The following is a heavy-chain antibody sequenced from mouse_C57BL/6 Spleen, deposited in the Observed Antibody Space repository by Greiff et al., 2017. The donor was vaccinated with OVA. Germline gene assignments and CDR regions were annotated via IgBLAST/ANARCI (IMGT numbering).Heavy chain of an antibody. CDR2: IWSGGST. CDR3: ARESLYDYDDWYFDV. D-gene: IGHD2-4*01. Sequence: QVQLKESGPGLVQPSQSLSITCTVSGFSLTSYGVHWVRQSPGKGLEWLGVIWSGGSTDYNAAFISRLSISKDNSKSHVFFKMKSLKADDTAIYNCARESLYDYDDWYFDVWGTGTTVTVSA. J-gene: IGHJ1*03. CDR1: GFSLTSYG. V-gene: IGHV2-2*01.